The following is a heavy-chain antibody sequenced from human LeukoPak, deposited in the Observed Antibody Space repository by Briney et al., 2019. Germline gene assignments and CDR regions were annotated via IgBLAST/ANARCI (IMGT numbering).Heavy chain of an antibody. CDR1: GFTFSNFG. V-gene: IGHV3-30*18. D-gene: IGHD6-13*01. CDR3: AKDDVAAAGRYFDY. J-gene: IGHJ4*02. CDR2: ISYDGSNK. Sequence: GRSLRLSCAAYGFTFSNFGMHWVRQAPGKGLEWVALISYDGSNKYFADSVKGRFTISRDNSKNTLYLQMHSLRAEDTAVYCCAKDDVAAAGRYFDYWGQGTLVTVSS.